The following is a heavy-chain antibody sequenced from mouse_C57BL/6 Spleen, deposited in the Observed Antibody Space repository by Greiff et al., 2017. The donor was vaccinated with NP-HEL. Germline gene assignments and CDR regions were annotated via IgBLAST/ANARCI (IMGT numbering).Heavy chain of an antibody. J-gene: IGHJ1*03. CDR1: GYSITSGYY. D-gene: IGHD4-1*01. CDR3: ARDYLGRGYFDV. CDR2: ISYDGSN. Sequence: EVKLQESGPGLVKPSQSLSLTCSVTGYSITSGYYWNWIRQFPGNKLEWMGYISYDGSNNYNPSLKNRISITRDTSKNQFFLKFNSVTTEDTATYYCARDYLGRGYFDVWGTGTTVTVSS. V-gene: IGHV3-6*01.